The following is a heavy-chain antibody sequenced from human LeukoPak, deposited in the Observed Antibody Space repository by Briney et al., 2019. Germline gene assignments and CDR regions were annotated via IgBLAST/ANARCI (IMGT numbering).Heavy chain of an antibody. CDR2: IYYSGSS. D-gene: IGHD6-19*01. J-gene: IGHJ4*02. CDR1: GGSISSYY. CDR3: ARTTYSSGWYGIFDY. V-gene: IGHV4-59*01. Sequence: SQTLSLTCTVSGGSISSYYWSWIRQPPGKGLEWIAYIYYSGSSNYNPSLKSRVTISVDTSKNQFSLKLTSVTAADTAVYYCARTTYSSGWYGIFDYWGQGTLVTVSS.